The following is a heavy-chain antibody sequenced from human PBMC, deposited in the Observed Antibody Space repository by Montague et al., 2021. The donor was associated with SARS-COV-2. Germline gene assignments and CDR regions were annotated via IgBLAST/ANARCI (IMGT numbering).Heavy chain of an antibody. CDR2: IFYNGST. CDR1: IGSISTYY. V-gene: IGHV4-59*01. CDR3: ARQDAWAYCGDECYRGWFDS. J-gene: IGHJ5*01. Sequence: SETLSLTRTVSIGSISTYYWSWIRQPPGKGLEWIGFIFYNGSTKXNPSLKRRVSISLDTSKNQFSLKLSSVTAADTAVYYCARQDAWAYCGDECYRGWFDSWGQGTLVTVSS. D-gene: IGHD2-21*01.